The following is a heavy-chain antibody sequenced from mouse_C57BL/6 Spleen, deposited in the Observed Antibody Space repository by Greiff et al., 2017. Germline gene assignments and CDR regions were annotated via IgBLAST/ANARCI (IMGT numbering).Heavy chain of an antibody. D-gene: IGHD2-3*01. Sequence: EVTVEESGGGLVQPGGSLKLSCAASGFTFSDYGMAWVRQAPRKGPEWVAFISNLAYSISYADTVTGRFTISRENAKNTLYLEMSSLRSEDTAMYYCARQDDGYSYWYVDVWGTGTTVTVSS. CDR1: GFTFSDYG. CDR2: ISNLAYSI. J-gene: IGHJ1*03. CDR3: ARQDDGYSYWYVDV. V-gene: IGHV5-15*04.